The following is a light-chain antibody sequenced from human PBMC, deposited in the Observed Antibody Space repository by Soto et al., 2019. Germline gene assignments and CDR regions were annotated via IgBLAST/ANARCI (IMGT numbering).Light chain of an antibody. V-gene: IGLV2-14*01. J-gene: IGLJ2*01. CDR3: ASYTRTTTLV. Sequence: QSALTQPASVSGSPGQSITISFTGTISDIGGYNFISWYQHHPGKAPKLVISDVNNRPSGISYRFSGSKSGNTASLTISGLQAEDEADYYCASYTRTTTLVFGGGTKLTVL. CDR1: ISDIGGYNF. CDR2: DVN.